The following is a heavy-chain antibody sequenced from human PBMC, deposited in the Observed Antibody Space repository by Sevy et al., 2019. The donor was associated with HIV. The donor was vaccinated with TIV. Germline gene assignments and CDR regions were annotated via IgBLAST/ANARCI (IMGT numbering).Heavy chain of an antibody. CDR1: EFTFSYYG. CDR2: IWDDGSNK. V-gene: IGHV3-33*03. Sequence: GGSLRLSCVGSEFTFSYYGMHWVRQAPGKGLEWVAAIWDDGSNKYYADSVKGRFTISKDNSKNTLYLQMNSLRADDTAVYYCAKDTRDCSGGTCYSAPLYNWFDPWGQGTLVTVSS. J-gene: IGHJ5*02. CDR3: AKDTRDCSGGTCYSAPLYNWFDP. D-gene: IGHD2-15*01.